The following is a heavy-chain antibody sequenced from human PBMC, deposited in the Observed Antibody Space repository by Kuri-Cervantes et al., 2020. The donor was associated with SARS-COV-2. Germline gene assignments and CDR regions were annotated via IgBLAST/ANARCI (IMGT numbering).Heavy chain of an antibody. J-gene: IGHJ4*02. CDR3: ARSSFTATPDY. D-gene: IGHD5-18*01. CDR2: ITPSGGRT. CDR1: GYPFTNYY. Sequence: ASVKVSCKASGYPFTNYYIHWVRQAPGQGLEWMGVITPSGGRTSYAQMFQGRLTLTRDTSTNTVYMELNSLRSEDTAVYYCARSSFTATPDYWGQGTLVTVSS. V-gene: IGHV1-46*01.